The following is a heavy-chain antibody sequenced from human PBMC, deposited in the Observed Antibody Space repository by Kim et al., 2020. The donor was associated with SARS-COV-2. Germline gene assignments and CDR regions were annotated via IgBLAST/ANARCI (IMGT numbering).Heavy chain of an antibody. D-gene: IGHD3-10*01. CDR3: ASGSYRLGDY. J-gene: IGHJ4*02. Sequence: GSLRLSCVASGFSFSNYAMSWVRQAAGTGLEWVSSIGGKGDNIYYAESVKGRFTISRDNSKNTLYLQMNSLRAEDTAIYYCASGSYRLGDYWGQGVKVTVSS. CDR1: GFSFSNYA. CDR2: IGGKGDNI. V-gene: IGHV3-23*01.